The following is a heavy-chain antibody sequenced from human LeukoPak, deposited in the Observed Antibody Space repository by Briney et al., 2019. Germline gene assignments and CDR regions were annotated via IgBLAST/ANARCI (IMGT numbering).Heavy chain of an antibody. Sequence: GGSLRLSCAASGFTFSDYAMSWVRQAPGKGLEWVSTISGSGGTTYYADSVKGRFTISRDNSKNTLYLQMNSLRAEDTAVYYCATVDGHSSSWPLDYWGQGTLITVSS. J-gene: IGHJ4*02. CDR2: ISGSGGTT. CDR3: ATVDGHSSSWPLDY. CDR1: GFTFSDYA. D-gene: IGHD6-13*01. V-gene: IGHV3-23*01.